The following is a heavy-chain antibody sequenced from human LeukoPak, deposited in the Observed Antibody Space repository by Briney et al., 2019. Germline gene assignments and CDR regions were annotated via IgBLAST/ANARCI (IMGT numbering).Heavy chain of an antibody. D-gene: IGHD5-18*01. CDR2: IYYGGTT. Sequence: PSETLSLTCTVSGGSISSYYWSWIRQPPGKGLEWSGYIYYGGTTNYNPSLKSRVTISVDTSKNQFSLKLNSVTAADTAVYYCARSGWNVDTALSFDYGGQGTLVIVSS. CDR3: ARSGWNVDTALSFDY. V-gene: IGHV4-59*01. CDR1: GGSISSYY. J-gene: IGHJ4*02.